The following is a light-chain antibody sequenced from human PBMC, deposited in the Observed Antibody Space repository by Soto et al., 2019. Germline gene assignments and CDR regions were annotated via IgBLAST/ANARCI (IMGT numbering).Light chain of an antibody. Sequence: EIVLTQSPGTLSLSPGERATLSCRASQSVSSSYLAWYQQKPGQAPRLLIYAASSRATGIPDRFSGSGSGTDCTLTISRLEPEDFAVYYCQQYGSSQFTFGPGTKVDIK. CDR1: QSVSSSY. V-gene: IGKV3-20*01. CDR2: AAS. CDR3: QQYGSSQFT. J-gene: IGKJ3*01.